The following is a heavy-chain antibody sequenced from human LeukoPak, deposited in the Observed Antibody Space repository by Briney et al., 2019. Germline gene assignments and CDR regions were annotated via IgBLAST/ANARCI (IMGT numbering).Heavy chain of an antibody. V-gene: IGHV3-48*03. CDR2: ISSSSSTI. CDR3: ARLSADYYYYYYMDV. Sequence: GGSLRLSCAASGFTFSSYEMNWVRQAPGKGLEWVSYISSSSSTIYYADSVKGRFTISRDNAKNSLYLQMNSLRAEDTAVYYCARLSADYYYYYYMDVWGKGTTVTVSS. CDR1: GFTFSSYE. J-gene: IGHJ6*03.